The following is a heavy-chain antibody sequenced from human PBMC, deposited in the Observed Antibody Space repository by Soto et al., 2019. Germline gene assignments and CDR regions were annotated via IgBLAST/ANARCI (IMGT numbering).Heavy chain of an antibody. J-gene: IGHJ4*02. CDR3: ARSYDRSGSTDY. D-gene: IGHD3-22*01. V-gene: IGHV4-30-2*01. CDR2: IYHSGST. Sequence: PSETLSLTCAVSGGSISSGGYSWSWIRQPPGKGLEWIGYIYHSGSTYYNPSLKSRVTISVDRSKNQFSLKLSSVTAADTAVYYCARSYDRSGSTDYWGQGTLVTVSS. CDR1: GGSISSGGYS.